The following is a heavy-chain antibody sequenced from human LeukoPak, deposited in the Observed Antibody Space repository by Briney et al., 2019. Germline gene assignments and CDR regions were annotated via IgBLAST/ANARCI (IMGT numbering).Heavy chain of an antibody. CDR1: GFTFSSYA. D-gene: IGHD6-13*01. V-gene: IGHV3-48*01. J-gene: IGHJ6*02. CDR3: ARMGGVIAAGYGMDV. CDR2: ISSSSSTI. Sequence: GGSLRLSCAASGFTFSSYAMSWVRQAPGKGLEWVSYISSSSSTIYYADSVKGRFTISRDNAKNSLYLQMNSLRAEDTAVYYCARMGGVIAAGYGMDVWGQGTTVTVSS.